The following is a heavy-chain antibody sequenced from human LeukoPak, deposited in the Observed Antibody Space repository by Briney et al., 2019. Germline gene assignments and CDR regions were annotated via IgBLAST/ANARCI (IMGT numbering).Heavy chain of an antibody. CDR2: VSSSGDYT. D-gene: IGHD3-10*01. V-gene: IGHV3-23*01. CDR3: AKEIYAYGSRGFDY. J-gene: IGHJ4*02. Sequence: GGSLRLSCSASQFTFSYYAMTWVRQAPGKGLEWVSGVSSSGDYTYYADSVKGRFTISRDNSKNTLYLQLNSLRVEDTAVYYCAKEIYAYGSRGFDYWGQGTLVTVSP. CDR1: QFTFSYYA.